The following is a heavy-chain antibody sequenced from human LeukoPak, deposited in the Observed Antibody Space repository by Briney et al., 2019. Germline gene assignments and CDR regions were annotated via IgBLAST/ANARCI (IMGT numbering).Heavy chain of an antibody. Sequence: GGSLRLSCAASGFTFDEFGMHWVRQAPGKGLEWVSGSSWNSGNICYADSVKGRFSIPRDNAKNSLYLKLNSLRCEDTALYYCTKEIGLLEEDDAFDIWGPGTMVTVSS. CDR3: TKEIGLLEEDDAFDI. J-gene: IGHJ3*02. D-gene: IGHD3-22*01. V-gene: IGHV3-9*01. CDR2: SSWNSGNI. CDR1: GFTFDEFG.